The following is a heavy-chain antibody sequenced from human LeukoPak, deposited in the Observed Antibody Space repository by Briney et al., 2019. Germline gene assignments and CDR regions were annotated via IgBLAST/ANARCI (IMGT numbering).Heavy chain of an antibody. J-gene: IGHJ4*02. Sequence: SETLSLTCTVSGGSISSYYWSWIRQPPGKGLGWIGYIYYSGSTNYNPSLKSRVTISVDTSKNQFSLKLSSVTAADTAVYYCAKTRGGVYFDYWGQGTLVTVSS. CDR1: GGSISSYY. CDR3: AKTRGGVYFDY. V-gene: IGHV4-59*08. CDR2: IYYSGST. D-gene: IGHD3-16*01.